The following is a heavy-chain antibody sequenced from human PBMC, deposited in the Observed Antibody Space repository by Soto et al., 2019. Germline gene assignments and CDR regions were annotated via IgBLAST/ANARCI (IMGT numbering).Heavy chain of an antibody. CDR1: GFKFNSYS. D-gene: IGHD3-16*01. V-gene: IGHV3-48*02. CDR3: AREKGGVPFGL. CDR2: ITSSGNTI. J-gene: IGHJ3*01. Sequence: GGSLRLSCAASGFKFNSYSMNWVRQAPGRGLEWVSSITSSGNTIDYADSVKGRFTVSRDNAKDSLFLQMNSLRDEDTAIYYCAREKGGVPFGLWGRGTKVTVS.